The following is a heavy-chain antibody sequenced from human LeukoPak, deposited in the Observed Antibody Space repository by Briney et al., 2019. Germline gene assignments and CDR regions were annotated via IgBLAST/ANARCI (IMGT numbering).Heavy chain of an antibody. D-gene: IGHD3-3*01. Sequence: PGGSLRLSCAASGFTFSSYGMHWVRQAPGKGLEWVSTISGSGGSTSYADSVKGRFTISRDNAKNTLYLQMNSLRAEDTAVYYCAMHYDFWSGLDYWGQGTLVTVSS. J-gene: IGHJ4*02. CDR3: AMHYDFWSGLDY. CDR2: ISGSGGST. CDR1: GFTFSSYG. V-gene: IGHV3-74*01.